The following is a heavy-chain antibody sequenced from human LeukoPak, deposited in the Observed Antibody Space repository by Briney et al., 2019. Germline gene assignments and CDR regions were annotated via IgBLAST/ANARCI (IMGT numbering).Heavy chain of an antibody. D-gene: IGHD2-15*01. CDR2: IYYSGST. Sequence: SETLSLTCSVSGGSISSGGYYWSWIRQHPGKGLEWIGYIYYSGSTYYNPSLKSRVTISVDTSKNQFSLKLSSVTAADTAVYYCARAAYCSGGSCLDYWGQGTLVTVSS. V-gene: IGHV4-31*03. J-gene: IGHJ4*02. CDR3: ARAAYCSGGSCLDY. CDR1: GGSISSGGYY.